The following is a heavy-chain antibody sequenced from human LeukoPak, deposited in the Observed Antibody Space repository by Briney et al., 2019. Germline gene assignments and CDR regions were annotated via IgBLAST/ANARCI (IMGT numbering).Heavy chain of an antibody. CDR3: ARDLGIAARPLDY. V-gene: IGHV3-30-3*01. CDR1: GFTFSSYA. D-gene: IGHD6-6*01. J-gene: IGHJ4*02. Sequence: GRSLRLSCAASGFTFSSYAMHWVRQAPGKGLEWVAVISYDGSNKYYADSVKGRFTISRDNSKNTLYLQMNSLRAEDTAVYYCARDLGIAARPLDYWGQGTLVTVSS. CDR2: ISYDGSNK.